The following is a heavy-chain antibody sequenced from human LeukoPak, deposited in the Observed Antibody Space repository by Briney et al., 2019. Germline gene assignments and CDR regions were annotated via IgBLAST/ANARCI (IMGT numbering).Heavy chain of an antibody. CDR3: ARGSRGAAMAAYYYYYMDV. J-gene: IGHJ6*03. CDR2: INPNSGGT. CDR1: GYTFTGYY. D-gene: IGHD5-18*01. Sequence: GASVKVSCKASGYTFTGYYMHWVRQAPGQGLEWMGWINPNSGGTNYAQKFQGRVTMTRDTSISTAYMELSSLRSEDTAVYYCARGSRGAAMAAYYYYYMDVWGKGTTVTVSS. V-gene: IGHV1-2*02.